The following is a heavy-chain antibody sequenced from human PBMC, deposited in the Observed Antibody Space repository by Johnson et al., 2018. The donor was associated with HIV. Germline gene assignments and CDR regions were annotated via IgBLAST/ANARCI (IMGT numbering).Heavy chain of an antibody. CDR1: GFTFSNYG. Sequence: QVQLVESGGGFVQPGGSLRLSCAASGFTFSNYGMHWVRQAPGKGLEWVAVIWFDGSNKYYADSVKGRFTISRDNSKNTLYLQMNSLRVDDTAMYYCAKADTMAGDAFDSWGQGTMVTVSS. CDR3: AKADTMAGDAFDS. J-gene: IGHJ3*02. V-gene: IGHV3-33*03. CDR2: IWFDGSNK. D-gene: IGHD2-2*01.